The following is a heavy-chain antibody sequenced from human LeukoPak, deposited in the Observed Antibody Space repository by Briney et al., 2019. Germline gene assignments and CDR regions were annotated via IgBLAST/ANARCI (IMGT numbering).Heavy chain of an antibody. J-gene: IGHJ6*03. V-gene: IGHV1-8*03. CDR3: ARGRRTVVTPGYYYYYMDV. D-gene: IGHD4-23*01. CDR2: MNPNSGNT. Sequence: GASVKVSCKASGYTFTSYDINWVRQATGQGLEWMGWMNPNSGNTGYAQKFQGRVTITRNTSISTACMELSSLRSEDTAVYYCARGRRTVVTPGYYYYYMDVWGKGTTVTVSS. CDR1: GYTFTSYD.